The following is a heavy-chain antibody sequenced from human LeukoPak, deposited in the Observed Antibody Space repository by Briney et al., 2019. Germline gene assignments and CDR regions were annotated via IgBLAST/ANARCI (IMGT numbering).Heavy chain of an antibody. CDR3: AKLPQLGYYYFDY. V-gene: IGHV3-23*01. CDR2: ISGSGGST. D-gene: IGHD6-13*01. Sequence: PGGSLRLSCAASGFTFSSYAMSWVRQAPGKGLEWVSAISGSGGSTYYADSMKGRFTISRDNSKNTLYLQMNSLRAEDTAVYYCAKLPQLGYYYFDYWGQGTLVTVSS. CDR1: GFTFSSYA. J-gene: IGHJ4*02.